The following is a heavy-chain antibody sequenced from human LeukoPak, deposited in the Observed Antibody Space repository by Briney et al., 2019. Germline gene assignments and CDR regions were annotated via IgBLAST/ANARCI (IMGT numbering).Heavy chain of an antibody. D-gene: IGHD1-26*01. Sequence: GGSLRLSCATSGFTLRYYQMNWVRQAPGKGLEWVSSISSSSSYIYYADSVKGRFTISRDNAKNSLYLQMNSLRAEDTAVYYCASSGSYRFDYWGQGTLVTVSS. V-gene: IGHV3-21*01. J-gene: IGHJ4*02. CDR2: ISSSSSYI. CDR1: GFTLRYYQ. CDR3: ASSGSYRFDY.